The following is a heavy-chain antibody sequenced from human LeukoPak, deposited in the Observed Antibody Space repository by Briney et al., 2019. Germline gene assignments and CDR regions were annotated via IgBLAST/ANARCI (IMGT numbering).Heavy chain of an antibody. CDR2: ISRSSDYI. D-gene: IGHD5-12*01. V-gene: IGHV3-21*01. CDR1: GFTISSFA. CDR3: AREIYSNSDHDDAFDI. Sequence: PGGSLRLSCAASGFTISSFAMHWVRQAPGKGLEWLSSISRSSDYIYYADSLKGRFTISRDNARNSLYLQMSSLRAEDTALYYCAREIYSNSDHDDAFDIWGQGTMVTVSS. J-gene: IGHJ3*02.